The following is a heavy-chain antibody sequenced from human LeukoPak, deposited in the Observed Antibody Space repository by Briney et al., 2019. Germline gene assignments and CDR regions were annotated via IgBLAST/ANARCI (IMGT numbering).Heavy chain of an antibody. CDR2: INAGNGNT. CDR1: GYTFTSYA. CDR3: ATGSRWFGDLEGMDV. D-gene: IGHD3-10*01. V-gene: IGHV1-3*01. J-gene: IGHJ6*02. Sequence: ASVKVSCKASGYTFTSYAMHWVRQAPGQRLEWMGWINAGNGNTKYSQKFQGRVTMTEGTSTDTAYMELSSLRSEDTAVYYCATGSRWFGDLEGMDVWGQGTTVTVSS.